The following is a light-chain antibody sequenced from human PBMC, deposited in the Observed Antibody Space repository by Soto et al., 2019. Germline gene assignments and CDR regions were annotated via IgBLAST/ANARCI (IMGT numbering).Light chain of an antibody. V-gene: IGLV2-23*01. Sequence: LTQPASVSGSPGQSITISCTGTSSDVGSYNLVSWYQQHPGKAPKLMIYEGSERPSGVSNRFSGSKSGNTASLTISGLQAEDEADYYCCSYAGSSTYVFGTGTKVTVL. CDR3: CSYAGSSTYV. CDR1: SSDVGSYNL. J-gene: IGLJ1*01. CDR2: EGS.